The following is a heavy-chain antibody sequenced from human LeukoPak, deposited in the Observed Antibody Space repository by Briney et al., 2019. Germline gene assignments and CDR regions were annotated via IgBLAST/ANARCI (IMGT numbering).Heavy chain of an antibody. V-gene: IGHV3-53*01. J-gene: IGHJ4*02. CDR2: TYGDGST. CDR1: GLTVSRNH. D-gene: IGHD1-1*01. CDR3: ASGSNRVFDY. Sequence: GSLRLSCAASGLTVSRNHMSWVRQAPGKGLEWDSMTYGDGSTNYADSVKGRFTISRDNSKNTLYLQINSLRVEDTAVYYCASGSNRVFDYWGQGTLVTVSS.